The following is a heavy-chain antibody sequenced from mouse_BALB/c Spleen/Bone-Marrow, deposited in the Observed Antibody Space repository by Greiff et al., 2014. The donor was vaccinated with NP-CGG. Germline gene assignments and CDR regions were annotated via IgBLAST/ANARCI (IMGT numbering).Heavy chain of an antibody. J-gene: IGHJ4*01. CDR1: GFAFSSYD. Sequence: VHVKQSGGGLVKPGGSLKLSCAASGFAFSSYDMSWVRQTPEKRLEWVAYISHGGGTTYYSDTVKGRFTISRDNAKNTLYLQMSSLKSEDTAIYYCTRHGGYYPYYYAMDYWGQGTSVTVSS. V-gene: IGHV5-12-1*01. CDR3: TRHGGYYPYYYAMDY. D-gene: IGHD2-3*01. CDR2: ISHGGGTT.